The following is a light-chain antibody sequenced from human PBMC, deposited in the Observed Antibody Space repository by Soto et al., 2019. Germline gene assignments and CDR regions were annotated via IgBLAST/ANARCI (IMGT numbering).Light chain of an antibody. CDR3: HQYHSTPRT. CDR2: GAS. CDR1: QSISSSY. Sequence: IVLKQSGGSLSLSPGERATLSCRASQSISSSYLAWYQQKPGQAPRLLIYGASSRAPGIPDRFSGSGSGTDFTLTISRLEPEDLVVYYCHQYHSTPRTLGQGTKVAIK. J-gene: IGKJ1*01. V-gene: IGKV3-20*01.